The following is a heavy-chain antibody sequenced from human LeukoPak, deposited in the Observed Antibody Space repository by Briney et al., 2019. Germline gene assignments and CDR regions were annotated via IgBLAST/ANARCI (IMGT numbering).Heavy chain of an antibody. J-gene: IGHJ4*02. CDR2: TYYRSKWYN. Sequence: SQTLSLTCAISGDSVSSNSAAWNWIRQSPSRGLEWLGRTYYRSKWYNDYAVSVKSRITINPDTSTNQFSLQLNSVTPEDTAVYHCARAEEDYGDYISAMYYFDYWGQGTLVTVSS. CDR1: GDSVSSNSAA. D-gene: IGHD4-17*01. CDR3: ARAEEDYGDYISAMYYFDY. V-gene: IGHV6-1*01.